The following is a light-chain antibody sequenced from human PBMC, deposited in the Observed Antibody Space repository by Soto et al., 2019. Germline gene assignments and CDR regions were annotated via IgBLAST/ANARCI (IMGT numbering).Light chain of an antibody. Sequence: QSVLTQPASVSGSPGQSIAISCTGTSSDVGGYDYVSWYQQQPYKAPKLMIYEVTKRPSGVSNRFSGSKSGNTASLTISGLQFEDEADYYCSSHTSGSTRVFGTGTKVTVL. V-gene: IGLV2-14*01. CDR1: SSDVGGYDY. CDR3: SSHTSGSTRV. CDR2: EVT. J-gene: IGLJ1*01.